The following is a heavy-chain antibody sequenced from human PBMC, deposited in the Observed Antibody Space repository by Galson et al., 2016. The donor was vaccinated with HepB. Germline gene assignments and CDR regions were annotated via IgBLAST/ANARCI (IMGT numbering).Heavy chain of an antibody. V-gene: IGHV3-7*01. J-gene: IGHJ4*02. D-gene: IGHD6-19*01. CDR3: AKDKWVGSGWAWYYFDY. CDR2: INPDGSRK. Sequence: SLRLSCAVSGSIFSGYWMSWVRQAPGEGLEWVANINPDGSRKYYVDSVRGRFTISRDNSKNTLYLKMNSLRAEDTAVYYCAKDKWVGSGWAWYYFDYWGQGTLVTVTS. CDR1: GSIFSGYW.